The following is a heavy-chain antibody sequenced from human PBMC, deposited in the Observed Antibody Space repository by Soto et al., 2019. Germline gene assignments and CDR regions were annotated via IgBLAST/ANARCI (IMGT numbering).Heavy chain of an antibody. Sequence: GGSLRLSCAASGFTVSSNYMSWVRQAPGKGLEWVSVIYSGGSTYYADSVKGRFTISRDNSKNTLYLQMNSLRAEDTAVYYCASLNTMTTVTISKDYYGMDVWGKGTTVTVSS. CDR2: IYSGGST. CDR1: GFTVSSNY. CDR3: ASLNTMTTVTISKDYYGMDV. V-gene: IGHV3-66*01. D-gene: IGHD4-4*01. J-gene: IGHJ6*04.